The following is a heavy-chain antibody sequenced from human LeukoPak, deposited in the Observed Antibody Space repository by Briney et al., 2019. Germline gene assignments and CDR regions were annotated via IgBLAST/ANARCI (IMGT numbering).Heavy chain of an antibody. CDR1: GFTFSSYA. D-gene: IGHD6-13*01. J-gene: IGHJ4*02. CDR2: ISGSGGST. Sequence: GGSLRLSCAASGFTFSSYAMSWVRQAPGKGLEWVSAISGSGGSTYCADSVKGRFTISRDNSKNTLYLQMNSLRAEDTAVYYCARGVAADGLDYWGQGTLVTVSS. CDR3: ARGVAADGLDY. V-gene: IGHV3-23*01.